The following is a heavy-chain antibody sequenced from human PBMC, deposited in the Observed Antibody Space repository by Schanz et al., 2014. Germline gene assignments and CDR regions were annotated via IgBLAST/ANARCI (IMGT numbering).Heavy chain of an antibody. J-gene: IGHJ4*02. D-gene: IGHD2-15*01. CDR2: ISGNGGST. V-gene: IGHV3-23*04. CDR1: GFTFTTNA. CDR3: AKVREWWPYYFDY. Sequence: EVQLVESGGGLVQPGGSLRLSCAASGFTFTTNAMSWVRQPPGKGLEWVSAISGNGGSTYFADSVKGRFTISRDNSDNTLFLQMNSLRAEDTAVYYCAKVREWWPYYFDYWGLGTLVTVSS.